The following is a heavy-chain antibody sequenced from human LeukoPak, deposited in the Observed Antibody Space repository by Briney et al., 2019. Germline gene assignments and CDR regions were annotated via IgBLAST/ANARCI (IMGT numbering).Heavy chain of an antibody. D-gene: IGHD3-3*01. CDR2: INHSGST. CDR1: GGSFSGYY. CDR3: ARGFNYDFWSGLMDV. V-gene: IGHV4-34*01. J-gene: IGHJ6*02. Sequence: PSETLSLTCAVYGGSFSGYYWSWIRQPPGKGLEWIGEINHSGSTNYNPSLKSRVTISVDTSKNQFSLKLSSVTAADTAVYYCARGFNYDFWSGLMDVWGQGTTVTVSS.